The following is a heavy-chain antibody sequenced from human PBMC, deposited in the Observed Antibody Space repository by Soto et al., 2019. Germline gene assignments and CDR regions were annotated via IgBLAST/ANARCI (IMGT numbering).Heavy chain of an antibody. CDR3: ARVRRYCSSTSCSRWFDP. J-gene: IGHJ5*02. CDR1: GGTFSSYA. D-gene: IGHD2-2*01. CDR2: IIPIFGTA. Sequence: QVQLVQSGAEVKKPGSSVKVSCKASGGTFSSYAISWVRQAPGQGLGWMGGIIPIFGTANYAQKFQGRVTITADESTSTAYMELSSLRSEDTAVYYCARVRRYCSSTSCSRWFDPWGQGTLVTVSS. V-gene: IGHV1-69*01.